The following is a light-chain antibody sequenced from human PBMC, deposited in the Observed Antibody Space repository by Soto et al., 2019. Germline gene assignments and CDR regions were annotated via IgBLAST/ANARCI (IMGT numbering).Light chain of an antibody. CDR2: YTS. CDR3: QQYNNWPPGAT. V-gene: IGKV3-15*01. CDR1: LTVSTN. J-gene: IGKJ3*01. Sequence: DIVMTQSPATLSVSPWERATLSCRASLTVSTNLAWYQQKPGQAPRLLIYYTSTRATGIPARFSGSGSGKEFTLTITSLQSEDSAVYYCQQYNNWPPGATFGPGTKVEIK.